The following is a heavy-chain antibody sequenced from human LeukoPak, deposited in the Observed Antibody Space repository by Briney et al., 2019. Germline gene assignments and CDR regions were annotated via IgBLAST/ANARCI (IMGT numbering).Heavy chain of an antibody. CDR2: ISAYNGNT. J-gene: IGHJ3*02. CDR1: GYTFTSYG. D-gene: IGHD6-13*01. CDR3: ATSSWLRDAFDI. V-gene: IGHV1-18*01. Sequence: ASVKVSCKASGYTFTSYGISWVRQAPGQGLEWMGWISAYNGNTNYAQKLQGRVTMTTDTSTSTAYMELRSLRSDDTAVYYCATSSWLRDAFDIWGQGTMVTVFS.